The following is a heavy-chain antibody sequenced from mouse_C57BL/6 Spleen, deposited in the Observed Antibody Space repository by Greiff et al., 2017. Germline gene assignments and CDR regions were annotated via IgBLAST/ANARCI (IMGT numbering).Heavy chain of an antibody. CDR2: INPNTGGT. J-gene: IGHJ3*01. CDR1: GYTFTDYN. CDR3: ARSGGVYYGNGFAD. Sequence: VQLQQSGPELVKPGASVKIPCKASGYTFTDYNMDWVKQSHGKTLEWIGDINPNTGGTISNQKCKGKATLTVDKSSLTAYMELRSLTSDDTAVDYCARSGGVYYGNGFADWGEGTLVTVSA. V-gene: IGHV1-18*01. D-gene: IGHD2-1*01.